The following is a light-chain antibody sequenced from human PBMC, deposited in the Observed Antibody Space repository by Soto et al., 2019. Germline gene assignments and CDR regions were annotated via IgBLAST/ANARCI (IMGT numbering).Light chain of an antibody. J-gene: IGLJ2*01. CDR1: SSNIGAGYD. V-gene: IGLV1-40*01. CDR3: QSYDSSLSASV. Sequence: QSVLTQPPSVSGAPGQRVTISCTGSSSNIGAGYDVHWYQQLPGTAPKLLIYGNTNRPSGVPDRFSAYKSGTSASLAITGLQAEDEADYFCQSYDSSLSASVFGGGTKLTVL. CDR2: GNT.